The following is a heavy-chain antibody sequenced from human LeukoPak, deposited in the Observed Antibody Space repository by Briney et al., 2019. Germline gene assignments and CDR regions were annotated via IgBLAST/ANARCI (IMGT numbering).Heavy chain of an antibody. J-gene: IGHJ5*02. CDR2: ISWNSGSI. D-gene: IGHD6-13*01. CDR1: GFTFDDYA. V-gene: IGHV3-9*01. CDR3: ARSIAAAVRDWFDP. Sequence: PGRSLRLSCAASGFTFDDYAMHWVRQAPGKGLEWVSGISWNSGSIGYADSVKGRFTISRDNSKNTLYLQMNSLRAEDTAVYYCARSIAAAVRDWFDPWGQGTLVTVSS.